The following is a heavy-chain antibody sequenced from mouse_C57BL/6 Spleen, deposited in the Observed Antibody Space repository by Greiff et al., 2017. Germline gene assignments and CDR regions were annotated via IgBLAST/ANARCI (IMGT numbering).Heavy chain of an antibody. CDR2: ISDGGSYT. CDR3: ARTYYGNYSFAY. V-gene: IGHV5-4*03. J-gene: IGHJ3*01. D-gene: IGHD2-10*01. CDR1: GFTFSSYA. Sequence: DVMLVESGGGLVKPGGSLKLSCAASGFTFSSYAMSWVRQTPEKRLEWVATISDGGSYTYYPDNVKGRFTISRDNAKNNLYLQMSHLKSEDTAMYSCARTYYGNYSFAYWGQGTLVTVSA.